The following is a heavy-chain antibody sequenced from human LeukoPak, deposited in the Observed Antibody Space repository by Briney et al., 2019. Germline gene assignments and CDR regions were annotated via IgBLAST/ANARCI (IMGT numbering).Heavy chain of an antibody. V-gene: IGHV3-21*01. J-gene: IGHJ6*03. CDR2: ISSSSSYI. CDR3: ARGGYVGDYYYMDV. CDR1: GFTFSDYW. D-gene: IGHD3-16*01. Sequence: GGSLRLSCAASGFTFSDYWLDWVRQAPGKGLEWVSSISSSSSYIYYADSVKGRFTISRDNAKNSLYLQMNSLRAEDTAVYYCARGGYVGDYYYMDVWGKGTTVTVSS.